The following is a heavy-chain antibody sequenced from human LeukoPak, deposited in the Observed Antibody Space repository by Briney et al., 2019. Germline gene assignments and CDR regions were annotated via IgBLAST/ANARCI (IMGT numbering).Heavy chain of an antibody. Sequence: GGSLRLSCAASGFTFSSYAMSWARQAPGKGLEWVSAISGSGGSTYYADSVKGRFTIARDNSKNTLYLQMNSLRAEDTAVYYCAKGVAVAPGYWGQGTLVTVSS. D-gene: IGHD6-19*01. CDR2: ISGSGGST. CDR1: GFTFSSYA. V-gene: IGHV3-23*01. CDR3: AKGVAVAPGY. J-gene: IGHJ4*02.